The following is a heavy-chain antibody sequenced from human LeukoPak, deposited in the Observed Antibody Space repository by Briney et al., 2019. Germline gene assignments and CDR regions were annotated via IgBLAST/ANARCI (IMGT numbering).Heavy chain of an antibody. CDR3: ASRFLGWLLSPSPPKYYYYGMDV. J-gene: IGHJ6*02. CDR2: INPNRGGT. V-gene: IGHV1-2*02. CDR1: GYTFTGYY. Sequence: ASVKVSCRASGYTFTGYYMHWVRQAPGQGLEWMGWINPNRGGTNYAQKFQGRVTMTRDTSISTAYMELSRLRSDDTAVYYCASRFLGWLLSPSPPKYYYYGMDVWGQGPTVTVPS. D-gene: IGHD3-3*01.